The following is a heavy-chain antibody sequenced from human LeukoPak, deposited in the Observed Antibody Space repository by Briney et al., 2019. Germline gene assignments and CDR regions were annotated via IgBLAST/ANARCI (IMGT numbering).Heavy chain of an antibody. CDR2: IWYDGSNK. Sequence: GRSLRLSCAAPGFTFSSYGMHWVRQAPGKGLEWVAVIWYDGSNKYYADSAKGRFTISRDNSKNTLYLQMNSLRAEDTAVYYCARDGSSGWYWVDYWGQGTLVTVSS. CDR1: GFTFSSYG. J-gene: IGHJ4*02. V-gene: IGHV3-33*01. D-gene: IGHD6-19*01. CDR3: ARDGSSGWYWVDY.